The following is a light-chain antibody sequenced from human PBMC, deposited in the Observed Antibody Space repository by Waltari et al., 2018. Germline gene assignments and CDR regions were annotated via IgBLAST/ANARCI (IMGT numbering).Light chain of an antibody. CDR1: SSNIGNNY. CDR2: DNN. Sequence: HSVLTQPPSVSAAPGQDVTIFCSGSSSNIGNNYVSWYQQFPGPAPKLLIFDNNEGPSGIPDRFSGSKSGTSATLDITGLQTGDEAHYYCATWDSSLSGGVFGGGTKVTVL. CDR3: ATWDSSLSGGV. J-gene: IGLJ2*01. V-gene: IGLV1-51*01.